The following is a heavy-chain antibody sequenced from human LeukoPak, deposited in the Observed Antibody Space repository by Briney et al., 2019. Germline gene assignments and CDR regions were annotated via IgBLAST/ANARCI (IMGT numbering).Heavy chain of an antibody. V-gene: IGHV3-20*04. Sequence: GGSLRLSCAASGFTFSSYAMGWVRQAPGKGLEWVSGINWNGGSTGYADSVKGRFTISRDNAKNSLYLQMNSLRAEDTALYYCARRGGYYLDYWGQGTLVTVSS. CDR2: INWNGGST. CDR3: ARRGGYYLDY. CDR1: GFTFSSYA. J-gene: IGHJ4*02. D-gene: IGHD3-22*01.